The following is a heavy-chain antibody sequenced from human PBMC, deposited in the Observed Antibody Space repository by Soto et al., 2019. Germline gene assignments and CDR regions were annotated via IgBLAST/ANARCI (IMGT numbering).Heavy chain of an antibody. CDR2: INSDGSST. CDR3: ARVRYDFWSGYSYYMDV. CDR1: GFTFSSYW. J-gene: IGHJ6*03. D-gene: IGHD3-3*01. Sequence: GGSLRLSCAASGFTFSSYWMHWVRQAPGKGLVWVSRINSDGSSTSYADSVKGRFTISRDNAKNTLYLQMNSLRAEDTAVYYCARVRYDFWSGYSYYMDVWGKGTTVTVSS. V-gene: IGHV3-74*01.